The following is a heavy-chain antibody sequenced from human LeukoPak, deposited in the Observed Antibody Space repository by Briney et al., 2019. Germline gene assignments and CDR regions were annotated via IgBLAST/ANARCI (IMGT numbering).Heavy chain of an antibody. CDR1: GGTFSSYA. CDR3: ARDQSGSYYDSSGYYDY. CDR2: IIPIFGTA. V-gene: IGHV1-69*13. D-gene: IGHD3-22*01. Sequence: ASVKVSCKASGGTFSSYAISWVRQAPGQGLEWMGGIIPIFGTANYAQKFQGRVTITADESTSTAYMELSSLRSEDTAVYYCARDQSGSYYDSSGYYDYWGQGTLVTVSS. J-gene: IGHJ4*02.